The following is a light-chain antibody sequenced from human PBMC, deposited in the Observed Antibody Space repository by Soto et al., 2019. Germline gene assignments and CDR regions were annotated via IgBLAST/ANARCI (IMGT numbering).Light chain of an antibody. Sequence: EIVLTQSPATLSLSPGERATLSCRASQSVSSYLAWYQQKPGQAPRLLIYDASNRATDIPDRFSGSESGTEFTLTISRLEPEDFAVYYCHQYGSSPPYTFGQGTKLEI. CDR1: QSVSSY. V-gene: IGKV3-20*01. J-gene: IGKJ2*01. CDR2: DAS. CDR3: HQYGSSPPYT.